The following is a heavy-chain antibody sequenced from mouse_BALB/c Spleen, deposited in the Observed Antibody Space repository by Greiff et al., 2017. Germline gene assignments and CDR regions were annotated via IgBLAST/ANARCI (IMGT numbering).Heavy chain of an antibody. CDR1: GFTFSSFG. Sequence: EVQVVESGGGLVQPGGSRKLSCAASGFTFSSFGMHWVRQAPEKGLEWVAYISSGSSTIYYADTVKGRFTISRDNPKNTLFLQMTSLRSEDTAMYYCARLGYAMDYWGQGTSVTVSS. J-gene: IGHJ4*01. V-gene: IGHV5-17*02. CDR2: ISSGSSTI. CDR3: ARLGYAMDY. D-gene: IGHD4-1*01.